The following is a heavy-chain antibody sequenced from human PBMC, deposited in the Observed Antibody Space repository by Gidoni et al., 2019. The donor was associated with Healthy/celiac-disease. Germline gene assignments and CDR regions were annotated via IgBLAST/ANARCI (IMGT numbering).Heavy chain of an antibody. D-gene: IGHD3-10*02. Sequence: EVQLVESGGGLVQPGGSLRLSCEASGFTFSSYWMHWVRQATGKGLVWVSRTSNDGSSTTYADSVKGRFTVSRDNAKKTRYLLMDSLRTEDTAVYYCLRSPPIYGGDYWGQGTLVTVSS. CDR3: LRSPPIYGGDY. J-gene: IGHJ4*02. V-gene: IGHV3-74*01. CDR2: TSNDGSST. CDR1: GFTFSSYW.